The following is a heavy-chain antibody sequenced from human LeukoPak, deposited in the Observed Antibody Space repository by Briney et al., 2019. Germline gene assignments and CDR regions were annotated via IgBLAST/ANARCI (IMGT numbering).Heavy chain of an antibody. CDR3: ASGAADGYNFGFDY. CDR1: GASLNDYY. V-gene: IGHV4-59*12. J-gene: IGHJ4*02. Sequence: SETLSLTCTVSGASLNDYYWSWIRQPPGKALEWIGFIHSSGSANSNPSLTSRVTISIDTSKNLFSLNLRSLTAADTAVYFCASGAADGYNFGFDYWGQGTLAAVSS. D-gene: IGHD5-24*01. CDR2: IHSSGSA.